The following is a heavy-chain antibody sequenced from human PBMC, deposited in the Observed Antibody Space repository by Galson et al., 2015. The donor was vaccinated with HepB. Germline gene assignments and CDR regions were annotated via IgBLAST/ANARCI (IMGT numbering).Heavy chain of an antibody. CDR3: ARDGGDYCASGNYHHLDY. V-gene: IGHV1-18*04. J-gene: IGHJ4*02. CDR1: GYTFTNYG. D-gene: IGHD3-10*01. CDR2: ISAYNGDT. Sequence: SVKVSCKASGYTFTNYGITWVRQAPGQGLEWMGWISAYNGDTNYAQKLQGRVTMTTDTSTSTAHMELRSLRSDDTAVFYCARDGGDYCASGNYHHLDYWGQGTLVTVSS.